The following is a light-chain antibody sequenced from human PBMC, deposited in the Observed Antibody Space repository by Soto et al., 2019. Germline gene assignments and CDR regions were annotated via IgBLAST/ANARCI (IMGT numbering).Light chain of an antibody. Sequence: QSALTQPPSASGSPGQSVTISCTGTGSDVGNYNYVSWYQQHPGKAPKLMIYEVSKRPSGVPDRFSGSKSGNTASLTVSGLQAEDEADYYCSSYAATNNRGVFGTGT. J-gene: IGLJ1*01. CDR2: EVS. CDR3: SSYAATNNRGV. V-gene: IGLV2-8*01. CDR1: GSDVGNYNY.